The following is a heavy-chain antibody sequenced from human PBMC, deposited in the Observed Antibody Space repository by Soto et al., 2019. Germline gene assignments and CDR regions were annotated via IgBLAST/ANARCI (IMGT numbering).Heavy chain of an antibody. J-gene: IGHJ3*02. D-gene: IGHD1-26*01. CDR2: ISYDGSNK. CDR3: ARDRGGSYYYDAFDI. Sequence: QVQLVESGGGVVQPGRSLRLSCAASGFTFSSYAMHWVRQAPGKGLEWVAVISYDGSNKYYADSVKGRFTISRDNSKNTLYLQMNSLRAEDTAVYYCARDRGGSYYYDAFDIWGQGTMVTVSS. V-gene: IGHV3-30-3*01. CDR1: GFTFSSYA.